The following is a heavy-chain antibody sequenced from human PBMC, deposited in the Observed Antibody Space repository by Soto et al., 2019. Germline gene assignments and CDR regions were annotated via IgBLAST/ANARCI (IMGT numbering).Heavy chain of an antibody. CDR1: GYAFTTYG. Sequence: QVHLVQSGAEVKKPGASVKVSCKGSGYAFTTYGITWVRQAPGQGLEWMGWISAHNGNTNYAQRLQGRVTVTRDTCTSTAYMELRSLRSDDTAVYYCARGRYGDYWGHGALVTVSS. D-gene: IGHD1-1*01. J-gene: IGHJ4*01. V-gene: IGHV1-18*01. CDR2: ISAHNGNT. CDR3: ARGRYGDY.